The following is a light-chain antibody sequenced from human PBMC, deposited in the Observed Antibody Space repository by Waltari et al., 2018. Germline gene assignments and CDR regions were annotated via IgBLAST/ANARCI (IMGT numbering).Light chain of an antibody. CDR1: KLGDKY. Sequence: SYELTQPPSVSVSPGQTANITCSGDKLGDKYVCWYQKRPGQSPVVVIFQDRQRPLGVPVLLSGANSGNTATLTISGTQPMDEADYYCQAWDSFSVCFGGGTKLTVL. CDR2: QDR. V-gene: IGLV3-1*01. CDR3: QAWDSFSVC. J-gene: IGLJ2*01.